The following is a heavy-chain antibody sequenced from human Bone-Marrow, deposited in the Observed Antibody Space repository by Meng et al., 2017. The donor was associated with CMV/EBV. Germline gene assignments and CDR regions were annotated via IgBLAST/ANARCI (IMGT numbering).Heavy chain of an antibody. CDR2: ISAYNGNT. V-gene: IGHV1-18*01. D-gene: IGHD2-2*01. J-gene: IGHJ4*02. CDR1: GYTFTSYG. Sequence: ASVKVSCKASGYTFTSYGISWLRQAPGQGPEWMGWISAYNGNTNYAQKVQDRVTMTTDTSTSTAYMELRSLRSDDTAVYYCARLFCGSAGCQGRDPLDYWGQGTLVTVSS. CDR3: ARLFCGSAGCQGRDPLDY.